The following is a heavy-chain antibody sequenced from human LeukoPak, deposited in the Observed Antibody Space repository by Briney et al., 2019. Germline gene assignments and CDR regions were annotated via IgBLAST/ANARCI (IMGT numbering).Heavy chain of an antibody. CDR2: IIPILGIA. V-gene: IGHV1-69*04. CDR1: GGTFSSYA. CDR3: ASSSLSVVPAASWFDP. J-gene: IGHJ5*02. Sequence: SVKVSCKASGGTFSSYAISWVRQAPGQGLEWMGRIIPILGIANYAQKFQGRVTITADKSTSTAYMELSRLRSDDTAVYYCASSSLSVVPAASWFDPWGQGTLVTVSS. D-gene: IGHD2-2*01.